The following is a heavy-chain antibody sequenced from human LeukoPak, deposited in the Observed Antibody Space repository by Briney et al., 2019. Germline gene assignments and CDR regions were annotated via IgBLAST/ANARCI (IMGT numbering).Heavy chain of an antibody. CDR1: GYSISNGYY. J-gene: IGHJ4*02. CDR2: IYRSGST. Sequence: SETLSLTCTVSGYSISNGYYWDWIRQPPGRGLEWSGNIYRSGSTSYNPSLKSRVTISVDTSKNQFSLKVNSVTAADTAVYYCARRHSSGWFYYWGQGTLVTVSS. CDR3: ARRHSSGWFYY. V-gene: IGHV4-38-2*02. D-gene: IGHD6-19*01.